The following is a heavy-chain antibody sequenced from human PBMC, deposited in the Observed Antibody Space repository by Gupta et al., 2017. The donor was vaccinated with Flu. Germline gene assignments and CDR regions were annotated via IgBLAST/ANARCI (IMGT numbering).Heavy chain of an antibody. CDR1: GFTFSSYS. CDR2: ISSSSSYI. CDR3: ARAEYYYDSSGYSNLFFDY. J-gene: IGHJ4*02. V-gene: IGHV3-21*01. D-gene: IGHD3-22*01. Sequence: EVQLVESGGGLVKPGGSLRLSCAASGFTFSSYSMNWVRQAPGKGLEWVSSISSSSSYIYYADSVKGRFTISRDNAKNSLYLQMNSLRAEDTAVYYCARAEYYYDSSGYSNLFFDYWGQGTLVTVSS.